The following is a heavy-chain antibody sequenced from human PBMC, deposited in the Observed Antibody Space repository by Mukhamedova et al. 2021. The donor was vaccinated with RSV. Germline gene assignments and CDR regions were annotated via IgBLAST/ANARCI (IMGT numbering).Heavy chain of an antibody. J-gene: IGHJ4*02. D-gene: IGHD1-26*01. CDR3: TSWRFVYSGSSHIDE. Sequence: VKGRFTISRDDSKNTLYLQMSSLKTEDTAVYYCTSWRFVYSGSSHIDEWGQGTLVTVSS. V-gene: IGHV3-15*05.